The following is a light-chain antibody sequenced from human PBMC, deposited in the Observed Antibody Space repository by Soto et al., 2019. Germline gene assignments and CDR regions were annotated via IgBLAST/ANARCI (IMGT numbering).Light chain of an antibody. V-gene: IGKV3-20*01. CDR2: GAS. J-gene: IGKJ5*01. Sequence: NVLTQSPSTLSFSPGERATRSCRASQTVSSTYLAWYQQKPGQAPRLLIYGASSRATGIPDRFSGTVSGTDFTLTISRLEPEDFAVYYCQQYGSSPITFGQGTRLAIK. CDR1: QTVSSTY. CDR3: QQYGSSPIT.